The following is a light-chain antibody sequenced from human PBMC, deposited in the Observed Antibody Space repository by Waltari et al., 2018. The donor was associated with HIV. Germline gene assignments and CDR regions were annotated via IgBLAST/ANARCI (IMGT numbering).Light chain of an antibody. Sequence: SYELTQPPSVSVSPGQTASITCSGDKLGDKYACWYQQKPGQSPVLVIYHDIQRPSGIPGRFSGSNSGNTAPLTISGTQAMDEADYYCQAWDSSTVVFGGGTKLTVL. CDR2: HDI. V-gene: IGLV3-1*01. CDR3: QAWDSSTVV. J-gene: IGLJ2*01. CDR1: KLGDKY.